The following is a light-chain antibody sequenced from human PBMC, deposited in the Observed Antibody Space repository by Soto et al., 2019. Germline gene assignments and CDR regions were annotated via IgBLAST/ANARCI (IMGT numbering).Light chain of an antibody. Sequence: QSALTQPASVSGSPGQSITISCTGTSSDVGSYNYVSWYQQHPGKAPKLMIYEVSNRPSGVSNRFSGSKSGNTASLTISGLQAEDEADYYCSSYTSSSSTLVFGGGTQLTVL. CDR2: EVS. CDR3: SSYTSSSSTLV. V-gene: IGLV2-14*01. CDR1: SSDVGSYNY. J-gene: IGLJ2*01.